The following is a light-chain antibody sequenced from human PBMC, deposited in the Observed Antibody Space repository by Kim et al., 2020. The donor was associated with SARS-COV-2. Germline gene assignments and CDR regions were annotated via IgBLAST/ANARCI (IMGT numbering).Light chain of an antibody. CDR2: DAS. CDR1: QSVGSS. Sequence: LSPGERATPSCRASQSVGSSSAWYQQRPGQPPRLLIYDASNRATGIPARFSGSGSGTDFTLTISNLEPEDVAVYYCQQRDNWPLTFGGGTKVDIK. CDR3: QQRDNWPLT. V-gene: IGKV3-11*01. J-gene: IGKJ4*01.